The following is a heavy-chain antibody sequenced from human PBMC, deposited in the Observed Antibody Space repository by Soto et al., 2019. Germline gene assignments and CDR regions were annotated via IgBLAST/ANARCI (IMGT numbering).Heavy chain of an antibody. Sequence: QVQLVQSGAEVKKPGSSVKVSCKASGGTFSSYTISWVRQAPGQGLEWMGRIIPILGIANYAQKFQGRVTIPADKSTSTAYMELSSLRSEDTDVYYCARSSGSYFYFDYWGQGTLVTVSS. CDR3: ARSSGSYFYFDY. CDR2: IIPILGIA. D-gene: IGHD1-26*01. J-gene: IGHJ4*02. V-gene: IGHV1-69*02. CDR1: GGTFSSYT.